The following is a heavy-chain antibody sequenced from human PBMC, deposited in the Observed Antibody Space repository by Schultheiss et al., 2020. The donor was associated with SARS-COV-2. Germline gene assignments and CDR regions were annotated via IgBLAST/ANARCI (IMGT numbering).Heavy chain of an antibody. Sequence: GSLRLSCTVSGGSISSGGYYWSWIRQPTGKGLEWIGYIYYSGSTNYNPSLKSRVTISVDTSKNQFSLKLSSVTAADTAVYYCAVGGGRNWNNYYGMDVWGQGTTVTVSS. CDR1: GGSISSGGYY. CDR3: AVGGGRNWNNYYGMDV. D-gene: IGHD1/OR15-1a*01. CDR2: IYYSGST. J-gene: IGHJ6*02. V-gene: IGHV4-61*08.